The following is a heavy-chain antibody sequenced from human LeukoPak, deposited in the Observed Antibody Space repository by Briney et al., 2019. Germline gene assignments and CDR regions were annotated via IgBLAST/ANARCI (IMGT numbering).Heavy chain of an antibody. CDR2: IYHSGST. J-gene: IGHJ3*02. CDR3: ARDIEGYCSGGSCYGAFDI. Sequence: SETLSLTCAVSGGSISSGGYSWSWIRQPPGKGLEWIGYIYHSGSTYYNPSLKSRVTISVDRSKNQFSLKLSSVTAADTAVYYCARDIEGYCSGGSCYGAFDIWGQGTMVTVSS. D-gene: IGHD2-15*01. V-gene: IGHV4-30-2*01. CDR1: GGSISSGGYS.